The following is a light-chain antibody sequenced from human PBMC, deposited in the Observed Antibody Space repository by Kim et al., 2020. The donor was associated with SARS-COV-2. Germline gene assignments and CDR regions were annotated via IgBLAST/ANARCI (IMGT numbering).Light chain of an antibody. V-gene: IGKV1-27*01. CDR3: QKYNRSPWT. J-gene: IGKJ1*01. CDR1: QDIANS. Sequence: ASVGDRITTTCRASQDIANSLAWYQQKPGKVPTVLIYAASTLQSGVPSRFSGSGSGTEFTLPIGSLQTEDVATYYCQKYNRSPWTFGPGTKVDIK. CDR2: AAS.